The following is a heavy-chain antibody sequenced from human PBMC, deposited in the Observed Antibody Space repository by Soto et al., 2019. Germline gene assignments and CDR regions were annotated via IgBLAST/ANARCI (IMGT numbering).Heavy chain of an antibody. V-gene: IGHV1-69*06. Sequence: SVKVSCKASGGTFSSYAISWVRQAPGQGLEWMGGIIPIFGTANYAQKFQGRVTITADKSTSTAYMELSSLRSEDTAVYYCARFDSGYEGYYYYDMDVWGQGTTVTVSS. D-gene: IGHD5-12*01. CDR1: GGTFSSYA. J-gene: IGHJ6*02. CDR3: ARFDSGYEGYYYYDMDV. CDR2: IIPIFGTA.